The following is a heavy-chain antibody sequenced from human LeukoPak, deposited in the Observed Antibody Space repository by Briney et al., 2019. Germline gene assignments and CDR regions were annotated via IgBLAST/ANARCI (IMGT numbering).Heavy chain of an antibody. Sequence: GGSLRLSCAASGFIFSTYSMIWVRQAPGKGLEWVSSISSSTSYIYYADSVKGRFTISRDNSKNTLYLQMNSLRAEDTAVYYCAKDRSYYGSGTNWFDPWGQGTLVTVSS. CDR2: ISSSTSYI. CDR1: GFIFSTYS. D-gene: IGHD3-10*01. V-gene: IGHV3-21*01. J-gene: IGHJ5*02. CDR3: AKDRSYYGSGTNWFDP.